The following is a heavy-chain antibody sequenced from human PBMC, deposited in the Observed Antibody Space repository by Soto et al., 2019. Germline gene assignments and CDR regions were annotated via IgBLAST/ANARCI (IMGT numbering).Heavy chain of an antibody. D-gene: IGHD3-16*01. CDR1: GFTFSSYG. CDR2: ISYDGSNK. CDR3: AKGSFMITSEVQEQLHDAFDI. J-gene: IGHJ3*02. Sequence: QVQLVESGGGVVQPGRSLRLSCAASGFTFSSYGMHWVRQAPGKGLEWVAVISYDGSNKYYADSVKGRFTISRDNSKNTLYLQMNSLRAEDTAVYYCAKGSFMITSEVQEQLHDAFDIWGQGTMVTVSS. V-gene: IGHV3-30*18.